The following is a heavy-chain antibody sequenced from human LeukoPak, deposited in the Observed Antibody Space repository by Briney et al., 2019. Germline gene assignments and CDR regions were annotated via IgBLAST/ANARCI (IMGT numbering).Heavy chain of an antibody. CDR3: AKDLPYAYYMDV. D-gene: IGHD4-17*01. CDR2: ISGSGDST. V-gene: IGHV3-23*01. Sequence: GXSLRLSCAASGFTFSKYAMSWVRQAPGKGLEWVSAISGSGDSTYYADSVKGRLTISRYNSKNTLYLQMNSLRAEDTAVYYCAKDLPYAYYMDVWGKGTTVTVSS. J-gene: IGHJ6*03. CDR1: GFTFSKYA.